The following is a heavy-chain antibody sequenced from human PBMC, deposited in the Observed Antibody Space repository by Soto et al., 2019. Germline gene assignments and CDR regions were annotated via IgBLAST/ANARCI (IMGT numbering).Heavy chain of an antibody. CDR1: GGSFSGYY. Sequence: SETLSLTCAVYGGSFSGYYWSWIRQPPGKGLEWIGEINHSGSTNYNPSPKSRVTISVDTSKNQFSLKLSSVTAADTAVYYCASGRSSGSHFLYNWFDPWGQGTLVTVSS. CDR2: INHSGST. V-gene: IGHV4-34*01. CDR3: ASGRSSGSHFLYNWFDP. D-gene: IGHD3-10*01. J-gene: IGHJ5*02.